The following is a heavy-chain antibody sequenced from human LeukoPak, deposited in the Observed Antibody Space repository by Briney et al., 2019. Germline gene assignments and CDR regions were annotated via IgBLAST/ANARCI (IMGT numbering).Heavy chain of an antibody. D-gene: IGHD3-3*01. CDR2: ISGSGGST. CDR1: GFTFSSYA. Sequence: PGGSLRLSCAASGFTFSSYAMSWVRQAPGKGLEWVSAISGSGGSTYYADSVKGRFTISRDNSKNTLYLQMNSLRAEDTAVYYCAKDRAARTYDDFWSPFDYWGQGTLVTVSS. V-gene: IGHV3-23*01. CDR3: AKDRAARTYDDFWSPFDY. J-gene: IGHJ4*02.